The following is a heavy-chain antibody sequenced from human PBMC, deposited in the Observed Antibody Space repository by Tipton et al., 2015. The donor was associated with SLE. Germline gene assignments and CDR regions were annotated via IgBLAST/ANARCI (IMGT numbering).Heavy chain of an antibody. J-gene: IGHJ4*02. CDR3: ARDRPLEGIGVDY. V-gene: IGHV3-48*03. CDR1: GFTFSSYE. Sequence: SLRLSCVTSGFTFSSYEMNWVRQAPGKGLEWLSYISGSGATIYYADSVKGRFTISRDNAKNSLYLQMNSLRAEDTAVYYCARDRPLEGIGVDYWGQGTLVTVSS. CDR2: ISGSGATI. D-gene: IGHD3-16*01.